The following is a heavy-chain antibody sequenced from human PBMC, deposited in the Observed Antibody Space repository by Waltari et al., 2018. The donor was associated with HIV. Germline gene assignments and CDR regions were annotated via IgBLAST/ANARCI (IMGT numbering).Heavy chain of an antibody. J-gene: IGHJ1*01. V-gene: IGHV3-74*03. Sequence: EVQLVESGGGLVQPGGSLRLSCTASGLAFTSYWMHWVRQVPGQGLVRVSGCNRYRRRRTYADSLRGRFTISGDNAKNTLVLQMNSLGVEDTALYYCARSRHDYGSGRFDFWGLGTLVAATS. CDR3: ARSRHDYGSGRFDF. D-gene: IGHD3-10*01. CDR2: CNRYRRRR. CDR1: GLAFTSYW.